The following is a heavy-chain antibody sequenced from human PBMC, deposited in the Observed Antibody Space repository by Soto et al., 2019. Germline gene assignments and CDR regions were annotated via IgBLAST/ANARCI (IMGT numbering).Heavy chain of an antibody. CDR3: ARESGYHNPYYYYYYMDV. J-gene: IGHJ6*03. V-gene: IGHV1-18*01. Sequence: QVPLVQSGAEVKKPGASVKVSCKASGYTFTSYGISWVRQAPGQGLEWMGWISAYNGNTNYAQKLQGRVTMTTDTSTSTAYMELRSLWSDDTAVYYCARESGYHNPYYYYYYMDVWGKGTTVTVSS. CDR1: GYTFTSYG. D-gene: IGHD5-12*01. CDR2: ISAYNGNT.